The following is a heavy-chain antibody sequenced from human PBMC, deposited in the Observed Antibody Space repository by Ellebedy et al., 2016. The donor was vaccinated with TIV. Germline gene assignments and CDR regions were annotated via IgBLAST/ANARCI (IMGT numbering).Heavy chain of an antibody. Sequence: ASVKVSCXASGYTFTSYYMHWVRQAPGQGLEWMGIINPSGGSTSYAQKFQGRVTMTRDTSTSTVYMELSSLRSEDTAVYYCARVEIAAASLTYYYYGMDVWGQGTTVTVSS. V-gene: IGHV1-46*01. CDR2: INPSGGST. D-gene: IGHD6-13*01. CDR1: GYTFTSYY. CDR3: ARVEIAAASLTYYYYGMDV. J-gene: IGHJ6*02.